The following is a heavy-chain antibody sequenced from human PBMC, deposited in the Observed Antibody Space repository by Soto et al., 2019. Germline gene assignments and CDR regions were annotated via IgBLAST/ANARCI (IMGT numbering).Heavy chain of an antibody. CDR1: GFIFKMYW. D-gene: IGHD3-9*01. V-gene: IGHV3-74*01. CDR2: IYNDGTYS. CDR3: TRGPRPTSTGTRAH. J-gene: IGHJ4*02. Sequence: GGSLRLSCAASGFIFKMYWMHWVRQSPGRGLVWISRIYNDGTYSDYADSVRGRFTISRDNVNDTLYLQMNNLRAEDSGLYYCTRGPRPTSTGTRAHWGQGTQVTVSS.